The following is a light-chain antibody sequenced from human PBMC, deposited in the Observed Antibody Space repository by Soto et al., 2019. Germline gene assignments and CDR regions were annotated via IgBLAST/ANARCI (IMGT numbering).Light chain of an antibody. CDR1: QSVSSNY. J-gene: IGKJ5*01. V-gene: IGKV3-20*01. Sequence: EIVLTQSPGTLSLSTGERATLSCRASQSVSSNYLAWYQQKPGQAPRLLIYGASNRATGIPDRFSGSGSGTDFTLTISRLEPEDFAVYYCQQYGSSPPITFGQGTRLEIK. CDR2: GAS. CDR3: QQYGSSPPIT.